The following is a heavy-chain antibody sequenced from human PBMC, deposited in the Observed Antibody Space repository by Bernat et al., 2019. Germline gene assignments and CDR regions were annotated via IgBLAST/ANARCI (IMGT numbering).Heavy chain of an antibody. V-gene: IGHV1-58*02. CDR1: GFTFTSSA. J-gene: IGHJ4*02. Sequence: QMQLVQSGPEMKKPGTSVKVSCKASGFTFTSSAMQWVRQARGQRPEGIGWIVVGSGNTNYAQKFQERVTISRDMSKSTAYMELSSLRYEDTAVYYCAAAGPRGKNTFDYWGQRTLVTVAA. D-gene: IGHD3-16*01. CDR2: IVVGSGNT. CDR3: AAAGPRGKNTFDY.